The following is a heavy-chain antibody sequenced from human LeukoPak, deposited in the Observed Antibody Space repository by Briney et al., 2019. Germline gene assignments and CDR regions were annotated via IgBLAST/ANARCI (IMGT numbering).Heavy chain of an antibody. Sequence: GGSLRLSCAASGFTFSSYEMNWVRQAPGKVLEWVSYISSSGSTIYYADSVKGRFTISRDNAKNSLYLQMNSLRAEDTAVYYCAREMATITSEFDYWGQGTLVTASS. CDR1: GFTFSSYE. CDR3: AREMATITSEFDY. J-gene: IGHJ4*02. D-gene: IGHD5-24*01. V-gene: IGHV3-48*03. CDR2: ISSSGSTI.